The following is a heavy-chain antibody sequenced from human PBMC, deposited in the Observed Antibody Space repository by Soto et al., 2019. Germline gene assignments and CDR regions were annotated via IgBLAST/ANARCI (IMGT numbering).Heavy chain of an antibody. CDR1: GLPVAGSY. V-gene: IGHV3-53*01. Sequence: VGSLRLSCVASGLPVAGSYMAWVRQAPGKGLEWASVIYNDGTTYYSQSVEGRFTISRDTSKNTLYLQMDRLRDEDTAVYYCVRPLPSGQTHARDVWGQGTTVTVSS. D-gene: IGHD3-10*01. J-gene: IGHJ6*02. CDR3: VRPLPSGQTHARDV. CDR2: IYNDGTT.